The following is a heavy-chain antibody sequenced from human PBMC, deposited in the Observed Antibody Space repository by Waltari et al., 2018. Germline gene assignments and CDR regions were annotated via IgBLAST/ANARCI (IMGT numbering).Heavy chain of an antibody. D-gene: IGHD2-15*01. V-gene: IGHV4-39*07. CDR1: GGSISLSNYF. Sequence: LQLQESGPGLVKPSETLSTTCTASGGSISLSNYFSGWVLQPSGKGLEWIGSISYSGSTYYNPSLKMRVTISVDTSKNQFSLRLSSVTAADTALYYCARGYCSGGSCYYNWFDPWGQGTLVTVSS. CDR3: ARGYCSGGSCYYNWFDP. CDR2: ISYSGST. J-gene: IGHJ5*02.